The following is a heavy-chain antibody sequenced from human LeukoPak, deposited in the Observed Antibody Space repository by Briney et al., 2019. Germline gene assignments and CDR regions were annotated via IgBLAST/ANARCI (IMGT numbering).Heavy chain of an antibody. CDR2: IYPGDSDT. CDR3: ARLLGSPPIRFMGSWSDP. Sequence: HGESLKISCKGSGYSFTSYWIGWVRQMPGKGLEWMGIIYPGDSDTRYSPSFQGQVTISADKSISTAYLQWSSLKASDTAMYYCARLLGSPPIRFMGSWSDPWGQGTLVTVSS. V-gene: IGHV5-51*01. J-gene: IGHJ5*02. CDR1: GYSFTSYW. D-gene: IGHD3-3*01.